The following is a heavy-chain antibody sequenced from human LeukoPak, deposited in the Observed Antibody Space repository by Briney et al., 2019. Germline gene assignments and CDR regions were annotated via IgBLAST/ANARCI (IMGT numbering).Heavy chain of an antibody. D-gene: IGHD2-15*01. V-gene: IGHV5-51*01. CDR1: GYSFTSYW. Sequence: GESLKISWKGSGYSFTSYWIGWVRQMPGKGLEWRGIIYPGDSDTRYSPVFQGQVTISADQSISTAYLQWSSLKASDTAMYYCARLTGSCSGGSCYSRYYYYMDVWGKGTTVTISS. CDR3: ARLTGSCSGGSCYSRYYYYMDV. CDR2: IYPGDSDT. J-gene: IGHJ6*03.